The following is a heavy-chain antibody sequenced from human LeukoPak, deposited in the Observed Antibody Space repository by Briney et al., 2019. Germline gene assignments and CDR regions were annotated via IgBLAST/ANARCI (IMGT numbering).Heavy chain of an antibody. CDR3: AVATITTDAFDI. Sequence: ASVKVSCKASGYTFTGYYMHWVRQAPGQGLEWMGWINPNSGGTNYAQKFQGRVTMTRDTSISTAYMELSRLRSDGTAVYYCAVATITTDAFDIWGQGTMVTVSS. CDR1: GYTFTGYY. D-gene: IGHD5-12*01. CDR2: INPNSGGT. V-gene: IGHV1-2*02. J-gene: IGHJ3*02.